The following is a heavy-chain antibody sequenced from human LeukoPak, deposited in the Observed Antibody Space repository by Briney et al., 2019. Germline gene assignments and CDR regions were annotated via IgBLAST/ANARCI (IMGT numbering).Heavy chain of an antibody. CDR1: GGSFSGYY. Sequence: SETLSLTCAVYGGSFSGYYWSWIRQSPGKGLEWIGEITYSGSTNSNSTLESRLTISQDISKNRFSLKLSSVTAADTAVYYCARYYDVLTGYYTFDYWGQGTLVTVSS. CDR3: ARYYDVLTGYYTFDY. CDR2: ITYSGST. J-gene: IGHJ4*02. V-gene: IGHV4-34*01. D-gene: IGHD3-9*01.